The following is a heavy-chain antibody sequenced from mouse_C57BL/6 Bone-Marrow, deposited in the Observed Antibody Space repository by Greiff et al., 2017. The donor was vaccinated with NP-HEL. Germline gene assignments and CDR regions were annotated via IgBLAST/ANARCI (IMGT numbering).Heavy chain of an antibody. CDR2: IRSKSNNYAT. CDR1: GFSFNTYA. Sequence: EVKLVESGGGLVQPKGSLKLSCAASGFSFNTYAMNWVRQAPGKGLEWVARIRSKSNNYATYYADSVKDRFTISRDDSESMLYLQMNNLKTEDTAMYYCVRHAIVYAMDYWGQGTSVTVSS. J-gene: IGHJ4*01. V-gene: IGHV10-1*01. CDR3: VRHAIVYAMDY.